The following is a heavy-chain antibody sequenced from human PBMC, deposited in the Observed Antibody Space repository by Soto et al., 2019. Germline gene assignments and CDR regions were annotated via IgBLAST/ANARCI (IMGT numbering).Heavy chain of an antibody. J-gene: IGHJ6*02. CDR3: ARYSGSGHARIMDV. Sequence: QVQLQESGPGLVKPSETLSLTCTVSNGSVSSGSYYWNWIRQPPGRGLEWIGYNYYNGNTNYNPALRSRLTRSVDMSTNQLSLELPSVTAADAAVYYCARYSGSGHARIMDVWGLGNTV. V-gene: IGHV4-61*01. D-gene: IGHD1-26*01. CDR2: NYYNGNT. CDR1: NGSVSSGSYY.